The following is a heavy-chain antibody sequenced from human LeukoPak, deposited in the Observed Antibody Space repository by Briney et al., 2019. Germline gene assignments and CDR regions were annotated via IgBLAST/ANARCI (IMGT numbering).Heavy chain of an antibody. J-gene: IGHJ6*03. CDR2: IDWDDVK. CDR1: GFSLSTSGMC. D-gene: IGHD6-19*01. CDR3: ARIRKYSSGGRPYYYYMDV. V-gene: IGHV2-70*11. Sequence: SGPALVKPTQTLTLTCTFSGFSLSTSGMCVSWIRQPAGKALEWLARIDWDDVKYYSTSLKTRLTISKDTSKNQVVLTMTNMDPVDTATYYCARIRKYSSGGRPYYYYMDVWGKGTTVTVSS.